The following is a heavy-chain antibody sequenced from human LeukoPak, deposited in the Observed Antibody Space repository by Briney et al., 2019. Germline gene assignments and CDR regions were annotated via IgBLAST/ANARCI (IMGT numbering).Heavy chain of an antibody. CDR2: ISSSSSYT. D-gene: IGHD3-10*01. CDR1: GFTFSDYS. CDR3: ARGRYYGPGRPPCCCDP. Sequence: GGSLTLFCTASGFTFSDYSMTSVSQAPGKGLEWVSYISSSSSYTNYADSVKGRFTISRDNAKNSLYLQMNSLRAEDTAVYYCARGRYYGPGRPPCCCDPWGQGTLVTVSS. V-gene: IGHV3-11*06. J-gene: IGHJ5*02.